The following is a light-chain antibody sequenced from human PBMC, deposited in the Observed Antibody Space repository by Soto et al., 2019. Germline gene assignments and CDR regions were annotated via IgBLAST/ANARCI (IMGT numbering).Light chain of an antibody. CDR1: QSISTY. Sequence: DIQMTQSPSSLSASVGDRVTITCRASQSISTYLNWYQQKPGKAPQLLIFVASSWHSGVPSRFSGSGSGTDFTLTISSLQPEDFATYYCQQSFTTPRTFGQGNKLYVK. CDR2: VAS. CDR3: QQSFTTPRT. J-gene: IGKJ2*01. V-gene: IGKV1-39*01.